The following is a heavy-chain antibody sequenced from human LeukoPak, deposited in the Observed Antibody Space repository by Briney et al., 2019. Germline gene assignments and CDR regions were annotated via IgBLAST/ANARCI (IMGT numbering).Heavy chain of an antibody. CDR2: IYGGGTT. Sequence: TGGSLRLSCAASGIIVSTTYMSWVRQTPGKGLEWVSVIYGGGTTYYSDSVKGRFTLSRDDSKSTLYLQMTSPRAEDTAVYYCASPLRHRAGDNIPFGNLGQGTQVTVSS. J-gene: IGHJ4*02. CDR1: GIIVSTTY. V-gene: IGHV3-66*01. D-gene: IGHD5-12*01. CDR3: ASPLRHRAGDNIPFGN.